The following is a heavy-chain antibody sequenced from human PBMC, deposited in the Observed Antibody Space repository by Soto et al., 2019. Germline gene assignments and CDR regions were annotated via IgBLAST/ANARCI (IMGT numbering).Heavy chain of an antibody. CDR2: LSGSGGFT. J-gene: IGHJ4*02. V-gene: IGHV3-23*01. CDR1: VFTFNTYA. CDR3: GKDRYYDSRIIDS. D-gene: IGHD3-22*01. Sequence: WWALRLSCSASVFTFNTYAMSWFRQAPGKGLEWVASLSGSGGFTEHADSVKGRFSISRDNSKNTLFLQMNGLRVDDTAVYYCGKDRYYDSRIIDSWGSGTLVTVSS.